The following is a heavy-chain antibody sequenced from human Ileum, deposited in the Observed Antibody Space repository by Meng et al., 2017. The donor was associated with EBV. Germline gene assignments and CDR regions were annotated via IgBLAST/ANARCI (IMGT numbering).Heavy chain of an antibody. V-gene: IGHV4-4*02. CDR1: GDSISNEHW. J-gene: IGHJ4*02. Sequence: VQRRGPGPGLVGPSGTLSLTCSVSGDSISNEHWWSWVRQSPGKGLEWIGEIHHTRGPNYNPSLKSRVIISVDKSNNHFSLRLSAVTAADTAVYYCASNGAFSLDHWGQGTLVTVSS. CDR3: ASNGAFSLDH. CDR2: IHHTRGP. D-gene: IGHD2-8*01.